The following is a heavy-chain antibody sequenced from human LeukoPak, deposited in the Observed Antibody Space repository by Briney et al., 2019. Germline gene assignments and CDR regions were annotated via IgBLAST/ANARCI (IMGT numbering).Heavy chain of an antibody. J-gene: IGHJ4*02. CDR2: IYPGDSDT. Sequence: GESLKISCKGSGYSFTTYWIGWVRQMPGKGLEWMGIIYPGDSDTKYSPSFQGQVTISADKSIGTAYLQWSSLKAPDAAIYYCARLSNNWSLDYWGQGTLVTVSS. CDR1: GYSFTTYW. CDR3: ARLSNNWSLDY. V-gene: IGHV5-51*01. D-gene: IGHD1-1*01.